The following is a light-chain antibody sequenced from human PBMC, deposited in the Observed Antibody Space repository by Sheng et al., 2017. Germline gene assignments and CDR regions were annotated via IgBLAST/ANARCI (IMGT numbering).Light chain of an antibody. V-gene: IGLV2-11*01. CDR1: SSDVGGYNY. CDR3: SSYTSSSTYV. CDR2: DVT. J-gene: IGLJ1*01. Sequence: QSALTQPRSVSGSPGQSVTISCTGTSSDVGGYNYVSWYQQHPGKAPKMILYDVTERPSGVPDRFSGSKSGNTASLTISGLQAEDEADYYCSSYTSSSTYVFGTGTKVTVL.